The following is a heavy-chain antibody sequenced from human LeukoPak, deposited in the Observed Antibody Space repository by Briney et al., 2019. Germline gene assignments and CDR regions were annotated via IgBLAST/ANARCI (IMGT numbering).Heavy chain of an antibody. V-gene: IGHV4-34*01. D-gene: IGHD2-15*01. CDR2: INHSGST. CDR3: ARRRGFPAPFGY. Sequence: SETLSLTCAVYGGSFSGYYWSWIRQPPGKGLEWIGEINHSGSTNYNPSLKSRVTISVDTSKNQFSLKLSSVTAADTAVYYCARRRGFPAPFGYWGQGTLVTVSS. J-gene: IGHJ4*02. CDR1: GGSFSGYY.